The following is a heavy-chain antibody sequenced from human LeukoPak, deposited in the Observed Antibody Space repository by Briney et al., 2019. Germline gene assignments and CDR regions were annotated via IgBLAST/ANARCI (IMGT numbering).Heavy chain of an antibody. J-gene: IGHJ4*02. CDR2: IYHTGNT. CDR1: GGSFSGYF. CDR3: TRGLTIDY. V-gene: IGHV4-34*01. Sequence: SETLSLTCAVYGGSFSGYFWSWLRQPPGKGLEWIGEIYHTGNTMYYPSLKSRVTISLDTSKMHFSLNLTSVTAADTAVYYCTRGLTIDYGGQGTLVTVSS.